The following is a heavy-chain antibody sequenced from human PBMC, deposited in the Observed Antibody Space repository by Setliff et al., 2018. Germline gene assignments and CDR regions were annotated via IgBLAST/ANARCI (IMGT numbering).Heavy chain of an antibody. V-gene: IGHV1-18*01. Sequence: GASVKVSCKASGYTFTNYAINWVRQAPGQGLEWVGWISAYNGKTYSAQKFQDRVTLTTHTSTNMGYLELRDLRSDDTAVYYCLRLVRYCTKIACQATSGDEVWGLGTLVTVSS. CDR2: ISAYNGKT. CDR3: LRLVRYCTKIACQATSGDEV. D-gene: IGHD2-8*01. J-gene: IGHJ4*02. CDR1: GYTFTNYA.